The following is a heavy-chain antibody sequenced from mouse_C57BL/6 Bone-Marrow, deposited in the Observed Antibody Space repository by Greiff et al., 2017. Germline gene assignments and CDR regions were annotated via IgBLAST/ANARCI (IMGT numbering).Heavy chain of an antibody. Sequence: QVQLQQSGAELAIPGASVKLSCKASGYTFTSYWMHWVKQRPGQGLEWIGYINPSSGYTKYNQKFKDKATLTADESSSTAYMQLSSLTSEDSAVYYCARGKSNYNYWGQGTRVTVSA. D-gene: IGHD2-5*01. CDR3: ARGKSNYNY. CDR1: GYTFTSYW. J-gene: IGHJ3*01. CDR2: INPSSGYT. V-gene: IGHV1-7*01.